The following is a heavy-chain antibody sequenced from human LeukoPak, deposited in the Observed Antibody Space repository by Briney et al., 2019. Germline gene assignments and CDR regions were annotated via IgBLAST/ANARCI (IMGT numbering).Heavy chain of an antibody. CDR3: ARGGAAAGTRDYHYMDV. Sequence: SQTLSLTCAISGDSVSSNSAAWNWIRQSPSRGLEWLGRTYYRSKWYNDYAVSVKSRITINPDTSKNQFSLQLNSVTPEDTAVYYCARGGAAAGTRDYHYMDVWGKGTTVTVSS. J-gene: IGHJ6*03. CDR1: GDSVSSNSAA. V-gene: IGHV6-1*01. D-gene: IGHD6-13*01. CDR2: TYYRSKWYN.